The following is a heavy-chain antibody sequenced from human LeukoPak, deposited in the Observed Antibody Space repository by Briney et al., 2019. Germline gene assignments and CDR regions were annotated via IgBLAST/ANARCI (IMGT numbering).Heavy chain of an antibody. CDR2: ISSSSSYI. Sequence: PGGSLRLSCAASGFTFTTYSMNWVRQAPGKGLEWVSAISSSSSYIYYADSVKGRFTISRDNAKNSLYLQVNSLRAEDTAVYYCARDKSVYYDTSGSRFDYWGQGTLVTVSS. CDR3: ARDKSVYYDTSGSRFDY. V-gene: IGHV3-21*01. J-gene: IGHJ4*02. CDR1: GFTFTTYS. D-gene: IGHD3-22*01.